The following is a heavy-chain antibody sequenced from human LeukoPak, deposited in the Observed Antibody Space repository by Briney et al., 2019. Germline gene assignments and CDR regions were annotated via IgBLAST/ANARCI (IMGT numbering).Heavy chain of an antibody. CDR3: TRAHNVDTAMVTHTFDY. D-gene: IGHD5-18*01. V-gene: IGHV3-49*04. CDR1: GFTFGDYA. J-gene: IGHJ4*02. CDR2: IRSKAYGGTT. Sequence: GGSLRLSCTASGFTFGDYAMSWVRQAPGKGLEWVGFIRSKAYGGTTEYAASVKGRFTISRDDSKSIAYLQMNSLKTEDTAVYYCTRAHNVDTAMVTHTFDYWGQGTLVTVSS.